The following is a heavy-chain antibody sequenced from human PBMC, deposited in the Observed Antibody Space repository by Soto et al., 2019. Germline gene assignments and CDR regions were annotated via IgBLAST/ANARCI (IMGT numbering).Heavy chain of an antibody. CDR3: ARGPTYYDFWSGYNGLFDY. Sequence: KASETLSLTCAVYGGSFSGYYWSWIRQPPGKGLEWIGEINHSGSTNYNPSLKSRVTISVDTSKNQFSLKLSSVTAADTAVYYCARGPTYYDFWSGYNGLFDYWGQGTLVTVSS. D-gene: IGHD3-3*01. CDR1: GGSFSGYY. CDR2: INHSGST. V-gene: IGHV4-34*01. J-gene: IGHJ4*02.